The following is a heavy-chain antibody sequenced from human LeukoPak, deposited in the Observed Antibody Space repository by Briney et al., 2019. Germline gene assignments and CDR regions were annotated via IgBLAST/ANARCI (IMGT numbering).Heavy chain of an antibody. J-gene: IGHJ6*03. CDR1: EFTFSSYW. Sequence: GGSLRLSCAASEFTFSSYWMHWVRHAPGKGLVWVSRINSDGSGTSYADSVKGRFTIPRDNAKNSLYLQMNSLRAEDTAVYYCARAGRKSRGVDLVRKKETGYYYMDVWGKGTTVTVSS. D-gene: IGHD3-10*02. CDR3: ARAGRKSRGVDLVRKKETGYYYMDV. V-gene: IGHV3-74*01. CDR2: INSDGSGT.